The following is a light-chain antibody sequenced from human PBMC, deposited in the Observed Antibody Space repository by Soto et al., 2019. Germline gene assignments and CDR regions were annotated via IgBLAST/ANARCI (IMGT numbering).Light chain of an antibody. CDR3: QQYNHWPFT. Sequence: EIVMTQSPATLSVSPGERATLSCRASQSVSSKLVWYQQKPGQAPSLLIYGTSTRATGIPARFSGSGSGTEFTLTISSLQSEDLAVYYCQQYNHWPFTFGPGTKVDIK. CDR2: GTS. CDR1: QSVSSK. V-gene: IGKV3-15*01. J-gene: IGKJ3*01.